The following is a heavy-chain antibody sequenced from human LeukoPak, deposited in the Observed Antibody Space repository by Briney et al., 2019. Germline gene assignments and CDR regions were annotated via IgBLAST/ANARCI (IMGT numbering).Heavy chain of an antibody. CDR3: ARVAYDILTGYYIDYFDY. D-gene: IGHD3-9*01. CDR1: GYTFTSYD. V-gene: IGHV1-8*01. Sequence: GASVKVSCKASGYTFTSYDINWVRQATGQGLEWMGWMNPNSGNTGYAQKFQGRVTMTRNTPISTAYMELSSLRSEDTAVYYCARVAYDILTGYYIDYFDYWGQGTLVTVSS. J-gene: IGHJ4*02. CDR2: MNPNSGNT.